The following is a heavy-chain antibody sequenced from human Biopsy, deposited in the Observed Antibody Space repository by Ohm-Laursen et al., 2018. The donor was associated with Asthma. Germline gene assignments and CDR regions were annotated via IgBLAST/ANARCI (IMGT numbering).Heavy chain of an antibody. CDR2: ISYGGKT. D-gene: IGHD3-3*01. V-gene: IGHV4-39*01. Sequence: SDTLSLTWTVSGGSMTPTSHYWDWIRQAPGKGLEWIGYISYGGKTSYNPSLKSRVTISRDTSKNQFSLRLTSVTAADTAVYFCARRITIFGVVQKDHGMDAWGQGTTVIVSS. J-gene: IGHJ6*02. CDR3: ARRITIFGVVQKDHGMDA. CDR1: GGSMTPTSHY.